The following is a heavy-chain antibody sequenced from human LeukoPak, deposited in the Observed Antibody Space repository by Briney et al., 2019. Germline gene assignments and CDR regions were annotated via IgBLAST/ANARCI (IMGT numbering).Heavy chain of an antibody. CDR1: GGSFSGYY. CDR3: AWYCGGDCYRGYGLDV. CDR2: INHTGST. J-gene: IGHJ6*02. V-gene: IGHV4-34*01. Sequence: SETLSLTCAVYGGSFSGYYWSWIRQPPGKGLEWIGEINHTGSTNYNPSLKSRVTISVDTSKNQFSLRLSFVTAADTAVYYGAWYCGGDCYRGYGLDVWGQGTTVTVSS. D-gene: IGHD2-21*02.